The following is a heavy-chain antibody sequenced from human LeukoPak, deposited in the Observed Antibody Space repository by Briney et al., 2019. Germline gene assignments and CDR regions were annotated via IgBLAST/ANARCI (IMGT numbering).Heavy chain of an antibody. CDR1: GFTFSSYE. CDR2: ISSSGSTI. CDR3: ASMWEGGY. D-gene: IGHD1-26*01. J-gene: IGHJ4*02. Sequence: PGGSLRLSCAASGFTFSSYEMNWVRQAPGKGLEWVSYISSSGSTIYYADSVKGRFTISRDNAQNSLYLLMNSLRDEDAAVYFCASMWEGGYWGQGTLVTVSS. V-gene: IGHV3-48*03.